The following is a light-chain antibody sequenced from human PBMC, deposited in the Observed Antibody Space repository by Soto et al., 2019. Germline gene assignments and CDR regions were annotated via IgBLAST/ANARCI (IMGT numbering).Light chain of an antibody. V-gene: IGKV3-20*01. CDR1: QSVSSNY. CDR3: QQYGSSPPWT. J-gene: IGKJ1*01. Sequence: DIVLTQSPGTLSLSPGERATLSCRASQSVSSNYLAWHQQKPGQAPRLLIYGASSRATGIPDRFSGSGSGTDFTLTISRLEPEDFAVYFCQQYGSSPPWTFGPGTKVDIK. CDR2: GAS.